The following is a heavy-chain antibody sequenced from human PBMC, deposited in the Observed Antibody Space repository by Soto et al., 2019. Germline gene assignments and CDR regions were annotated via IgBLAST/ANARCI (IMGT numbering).Heavy chain of an antibody. J-gene: IGHJ4*02. CDR3: ARERRVVVGYSRRWSGYFDS. Sequence: TKEKELECIGEVNQSGSANYNPSLESRVTISVDTSKKQFSLRLSSVTAADTAVYYCARERRVVVGYSRRWSGYFDSWCQATSVTVSS. D-gene: IGHD6-13*01. V-gene: IGHV4-34*01. CDR2: VNQSGSA.